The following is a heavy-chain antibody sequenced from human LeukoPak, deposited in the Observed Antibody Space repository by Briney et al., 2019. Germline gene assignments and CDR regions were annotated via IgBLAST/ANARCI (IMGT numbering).Heavy chain of an antibody. D-gene: IGHD4-11*01. CDR1: GYTFTSYY. J-gene: IGHJ6*03. V-gene: IGHV1-2*02. CDR3: ARDSTVTTISYYYYYMDV. Sequence: GASVKVSCKASGYTFTSYYMHWVRQAPGQGLEWMGWINPNSGGTNYAQKFQGRVTMTRDTSISTAYVELSRLRSDDTAVYYCARDSTVTTISYYYYYMDVWGKGTTVTVSS. CDR2: INPNSGGT.